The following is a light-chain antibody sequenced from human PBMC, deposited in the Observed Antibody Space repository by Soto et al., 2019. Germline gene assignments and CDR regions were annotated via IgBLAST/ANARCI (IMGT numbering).Light chain of an antibody. CDR1: QSVSSSY. CDR3: QQYGSSPRT. V-gene: IGKV3-20*01. CDR2: GAS. J-gene: IGKJ2*01. Sequence: ETVLTQSPGTLSLSPGERATLSCRASQSVSSSYLVWYQQKPGQAPRLLIYGASSRATGIPDRFSGSGSGTDLTLTMSRLEPEDFAVYYCQQYGSSPRTFGQGTKLQIK.